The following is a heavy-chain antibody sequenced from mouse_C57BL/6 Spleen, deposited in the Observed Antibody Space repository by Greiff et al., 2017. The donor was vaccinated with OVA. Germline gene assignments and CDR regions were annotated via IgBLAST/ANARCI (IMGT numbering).Heavy chain of an antibody. Sequence: EVQLQESGPELVKPGASVKIPCKASGYTFTDYNMDWVKQSHGKSLEWIGDINPNNGGTIYNQKFKGKATLTVDKSSSTAYLELRSLTSEYTAVYFCAIWPKLRRGYYFDYWGQGTTLTVSS. CDR3: AIWPKLRRGYYFDY. J-gene: IGHJ2*01. CDR1: GYTFTDYN. V-gene: IGHV1-18*01. CDR2: INPNNGGT. D-gene: IGHD1-1*01.